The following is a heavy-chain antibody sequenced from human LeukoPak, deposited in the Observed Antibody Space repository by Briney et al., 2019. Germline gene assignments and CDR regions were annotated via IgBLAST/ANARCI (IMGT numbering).Heavy chain of an antibody. J-gene: IGHJ4*02. D-gene: IGHD2-2*02. CDR2: ITSSGSTV. CDR3: ARYCSSTSCYTTADFDY. Sequence: SGGSLRLSCAASGFTFSDYYMSWIRQAPGKGLEWVSYITSSGSTVYYADSVKGRFTISRDNAKNSLYLQMNSLRAEDTAVYYCARYCSSTSCYTTADFDYWGQGTLVTVSS. CDR1: GFTFSDYY. V-gene: IGHV3-11*01.